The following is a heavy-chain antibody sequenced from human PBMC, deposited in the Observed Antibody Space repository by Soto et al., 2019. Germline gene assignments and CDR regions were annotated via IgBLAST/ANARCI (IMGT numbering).Heavy chain of an antibody. J-gene: IGHJ4*02. CDR2: ISYDGSNK. D-gene: IGHD6-19*01. CDR1: GFTFSSYT. V-gene: IGHV3-30*04. CDR3: ARGWGIAVFDY. Sequence: QVQLVESGGGVVQPGRSLRLSCAASGFTFSSYTMHWVRQAPGKGLEWVAVISYDGSNKYYADSLKGRFTISRDNAKNTLYLQMNSLRAEDTAVYYYARGWGIAVFDYWGQGTLVTVSS.